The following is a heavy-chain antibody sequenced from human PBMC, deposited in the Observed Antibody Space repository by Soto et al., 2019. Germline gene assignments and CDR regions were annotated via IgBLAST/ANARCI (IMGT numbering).Heavy chain of an antibody. V-gene: IGHV4-34*01. CDR2: INHSGSA. J-gene: IGHJ4*02. Sequence: QVQLQQSGAGLLKPSETLSLTCAVYGESFSGHIWTWIRQTPGKGLQWIGQINHSGSASYNPSLKSRVTISVHTSNSQFSLELSSVTAADTGVYYCARGLITGSHYSGGWYYFDSWGKGTQVTVSS. CDR1: GESFSGHI. D-gene: IGHD6-19*01. CDR3: ARGLITGSHYSGGWYYFDS.